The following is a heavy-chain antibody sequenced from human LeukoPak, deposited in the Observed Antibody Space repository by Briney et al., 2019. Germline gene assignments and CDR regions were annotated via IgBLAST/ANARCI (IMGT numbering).Heavy chain of an antibody. CDR1: GYTFTTYA. D-gene: IGHD1-7*01. CDR3: ARGEYNWNSAPDY. CDR2: INPNSGGT. V-gene: IGHV1-2*04. J-gene: IGHJ4*02. Sequence: ASVKVSCKASGYTFTTYAMNWVRQAPGQGLEWMGWINPNSGGTNYAQKFQGWVTMTRDTSISTAYMELSRLRSDDTAVYYCARGEYNWNSAPDYWGQGTLVTVSS.